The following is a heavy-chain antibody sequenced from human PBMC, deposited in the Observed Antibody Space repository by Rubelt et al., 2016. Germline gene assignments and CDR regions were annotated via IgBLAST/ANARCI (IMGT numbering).Heavy chain of an antibody. Sequence: VQLVESGGGVVQPGRSLRLSCAASGFTFSSYAMSWVRQAPGKGLEWVSAISSSGGSTYYADSVKGRFTISRDNSKNTLYLQMNSLRAEDTAVYYCAKDSDNYLPYYYGMDVWGQGTTVTVSS. CDR1: GFTFSSYA. V-gene: IGHV3-23*04. CDR2: ISSSGGST. D-gene: IGHD1-1*01. CDR3: AKDSDNYLPYYYGMDV. J-gene: IGHJ6*02.